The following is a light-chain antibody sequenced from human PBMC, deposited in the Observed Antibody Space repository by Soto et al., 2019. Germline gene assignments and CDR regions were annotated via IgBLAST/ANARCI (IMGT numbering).Light chain of an antibody. CDR1: QSLLHSNGFYY. Sequence: DIVMTQSPLSLPVTPGEPASFSCRSSQSLLHSNGFYYLDWYLLKPGQSPQLLIYLGSNRASGVPDRFSGSGSGTDFTLKISRVEAEDVGVYYCMQAIDIPWTFGQGTKVEIK. CDR2: LGS. J-gene: IGKJ1*01. CDR3: MQAIDIPWT. V-gene: IGKV2-28*01.